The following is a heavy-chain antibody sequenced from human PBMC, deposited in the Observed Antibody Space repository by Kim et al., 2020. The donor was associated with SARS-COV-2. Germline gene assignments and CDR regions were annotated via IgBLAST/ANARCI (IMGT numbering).Heavy chain of an antibody. Sequence: SETLSLTCTVSRGSISSYSWSWIRQPPGKGLEWIGYIYYSGSTNYNPSLKSRVTISVDTSKNQFSLRLSSVTAADTAVYYCARLSWGFYDILTGQVPLAFDPWGQGTLAT. CDR3: ARLSWGFYDILTGQVPLAFDP. V-gene: IGHV4-59*08. CDR1: RGSISSYS. D-gene: IGHD3-9*01. CDR2: IYYSGST. J-gene: IGHJ5*02.